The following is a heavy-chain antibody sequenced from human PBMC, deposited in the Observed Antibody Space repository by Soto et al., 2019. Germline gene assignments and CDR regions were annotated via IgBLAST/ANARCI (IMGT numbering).Heavy chain of an antibody. J-gene: IGHJ4*02. CDR2: IYPGDSDT. CDR3: ARLRASSGSYYWAFDY. CDR1: GYSFTNYW. V-gene: IGHV5-51*01. Sequence: GEALKISCKGSGYSFTNYWIGRVRQMPGKGLEWMGIIYPGDSDTRYSPSFQGQVTISADKSISAAYLQWSSLEASDTAMYYCARLRASSGSYYWAFDYWGQGTLVTVSS. D-gene: IGHD1-26*01.